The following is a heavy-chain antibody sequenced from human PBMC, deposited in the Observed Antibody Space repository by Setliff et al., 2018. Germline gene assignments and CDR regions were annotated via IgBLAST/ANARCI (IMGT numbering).Heavy chain of an antibody. V-gene: IGHV4-59*08. CDR3: ARRDSTSYYGYSFDF. D-gene: IGHD3-22*01. J-gene: IGHJ4*02. CDR1: GGSISNYY. Sequence: SETLSLTCTVSGGSISNYYWSWIRQPPGKGLEWIGYIYYSGTTNSIPSLKSRVTISVDTSKNQISLKLTSVSAADTAVYYCARRDSTSYYGYSFDFWGRGTLVTVSS. CDR2: IYYSGTT.